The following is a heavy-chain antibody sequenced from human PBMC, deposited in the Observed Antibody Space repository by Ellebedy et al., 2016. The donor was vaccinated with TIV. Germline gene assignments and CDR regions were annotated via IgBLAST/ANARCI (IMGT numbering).Heavy chain of an antibody. Sequence: MPSETLSLTCTVSGGSISSSSYYWGWIRQPPGKGLEWIGKIYYSGSTYYNPSLKSRVTISLDTSKNQFSLKLSSVTAADKAVYYCARESSGWYNSVYYYYYGMDVWGQGTTVTVS. D-gene: IGHD6-19*01. CDR2: IYYSGST. CDR3: ARESSGWYNSVYYYYYGMDV. J-gene: IGHJ6*02. V-gene: IGHV4-39*01. CDR1: GGSISSSSYY.